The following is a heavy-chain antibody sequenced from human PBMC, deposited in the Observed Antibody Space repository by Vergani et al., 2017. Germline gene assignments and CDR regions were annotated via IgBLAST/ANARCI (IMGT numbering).Heavy chain of an antibody. CDR3: VKDKDDDADGPFDL. J-gene: IGHJ2*01. Sequence: QVQLVESGGGVVQPGGSLRLSCVASGFSVSNSGMHWVRQTPGKGLEWVAFIQYDGSDIFYADFVEGRFTISRDNSKKAVFLQMNNLRHEATALYFCVKDKDDDADGPFDLWGRGTPVTVSS. CDR2: IQYDGSDI. V-gene: IGHV3-30*02. D-gene: IGHD1-1*01. CDR1: GFSVSNSG.